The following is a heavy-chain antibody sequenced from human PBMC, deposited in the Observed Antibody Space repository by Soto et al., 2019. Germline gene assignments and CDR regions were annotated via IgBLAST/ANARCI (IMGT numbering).Heavy chain of an antibody. CDR2: IYYSGST. D-gene: IGHD5-12*01. Sequence: LSLTCTVSGVSVSSGASYWTWIRQRPGKGLEWIGYIYYSGSTYYSPSLKSRLSISLDTSKNQFSLRLSSVTAADTAMYYCARARLRAVYAFDIWGQGTMVTVSS. V-gene: IGHV4-31*03. CDR3: ARARLRAVYAFDI. J-gene: IGHJ3*02. CDR1: GVSVSSGASY.